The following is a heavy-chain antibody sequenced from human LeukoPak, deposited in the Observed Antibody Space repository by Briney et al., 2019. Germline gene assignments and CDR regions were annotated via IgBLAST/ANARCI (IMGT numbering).Heavy chain of an antibody. CDR3: ARDYVTMAPDY. Sequence: GGSLRLSCAASGFAFTAYGTYWGRPAQGKGLGWLSCSGPGPSRTYYADSVRGRFVISRDDAKNSLHLQVSSLRAEDTAVYYCARDYVTMAPDYGGQGTLVTVSS. CDR1: GFAFTAYG. J-gene: IGHJ4*02. V-gene: IGHV3-21*01. D-gene: IGHD3-10*02. CDR2: SGPGPSRT.